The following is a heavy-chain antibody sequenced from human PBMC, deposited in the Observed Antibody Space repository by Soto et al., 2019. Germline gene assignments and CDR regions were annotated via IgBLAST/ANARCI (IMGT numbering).Heavy chain of an antibody. CDR3: ARDRGSLVYFFDY. D-gene: IGHD2-2*01. J-gene: IGHJ4*02. CDR1: GFTFSSYG. V-gene: IGHV3-33*01. CDR2: IWYDGSNK. Sequence: GGSLRLSCAASGFTFSSYGMHWVRQAPGKGLEWVGVIWYDGSNKYYADSVKGRFTISRDNSKNTLYLQMNSLRAEDTAVYYCARDRGSLVYFFDYWGQGTLVTVSS.